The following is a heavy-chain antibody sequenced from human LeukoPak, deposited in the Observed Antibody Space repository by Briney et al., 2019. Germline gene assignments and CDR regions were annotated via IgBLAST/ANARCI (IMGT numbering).Heavy chain of an antibody. J-gene: IGHJ6*03. D-gene: IGHD5-24*01. CDR2: ISVYSGNT. Sequence: ASVKDSCKASGYTFASYTISWVRQAPGQGLEWLGWISVYSGNTYYAQKLKGRVTMTTDTSTTTAYMELRSLTSDDTALYYCATGHGYNSYMDVWGEGTTVIVSS. CDR3: ATGHGYNSYMDV. V-gene: IGHV1-18*04. CDR1: GYTFASYT.